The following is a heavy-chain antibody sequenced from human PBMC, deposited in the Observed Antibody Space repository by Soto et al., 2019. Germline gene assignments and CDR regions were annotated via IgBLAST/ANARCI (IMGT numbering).Heavy chain of an antibody. V-gene: IGHV3-30-3*01. CDR3: ARIYDSSGYFIYYYYYGMDV. CDR2: ISYDGSNK. J-gene: IGHJ6*02. CDR1: GFTFSTYA. Sequence: GGSLRLSCAASGFTFSTYAMHWVRQAPGKRLEWVAVISYDGSNKYYADSVKGRFTISRDNSKNTLYLQMNSLRAEDTAVYYCARIYDSSGYFIYYYYYGMDVWGQGTTVTVSS. D-gene: IGHD3-22*01.